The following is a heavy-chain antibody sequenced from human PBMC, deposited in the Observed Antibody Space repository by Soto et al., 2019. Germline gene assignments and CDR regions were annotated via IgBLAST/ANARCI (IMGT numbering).Heavy chain of an antibody. Sequence: QEQLVESGGGAVQPGRSLRLSCTASGFSFSSYDMHWVRQAPGEGLEWVSAMSFDGSYKHYADSVKGRFTISRDNSEKPAQLQMNGLRPEDTAVYFCARGMIRGVVYYGVEVWGQGTTVTVS. CDR3: ARGMIRGVVYYGVEV. V-gene: IGHV3-30*03. J-gene: IGHJ6*02. CDR1: GFSFSSYD. CDR2: MSFDGSYK. D-gene: IGHD3-10*01.